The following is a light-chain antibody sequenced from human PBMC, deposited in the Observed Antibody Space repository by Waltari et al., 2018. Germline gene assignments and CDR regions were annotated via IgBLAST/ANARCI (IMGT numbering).Light chain of an antibody. J-gene: IGLJ1*01. V-gene: IGLV2-23*02. CDR1: SSDVGNYNL. Sequence: QSGLAQPASASGSPGPSITITCPGTSSDVGNYNLVSWYQQPPGKAPSLLIYEVTKRAPGTSDRFSASKSGNTASLSISGLQAQEDEADYYCCSYVGLGTYVFGTGTKVTV. CDR2: EVT. CDR3: CSYVGLGTYV.